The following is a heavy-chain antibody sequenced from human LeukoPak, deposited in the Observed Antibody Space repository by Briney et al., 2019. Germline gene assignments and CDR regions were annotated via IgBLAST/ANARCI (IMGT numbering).Heavy chain of an antibody. V-gene: IGHV3-30*04. J-gene: IGHJ4*02. CDR1: GFTFSSYA. D-gene: IGHD3-3*01. CDR3: AREYDFWSGLFDY. Sequence: PGGSLRLSCAASGFTFSSYAMHWVRQAPGKGLEWVAVISYDGSNKYYADSVKGRFTISRDNSKNTLYLQMNSLRAEDTAVYYCAREYDFWSGLFDYWGQGTLVTVSS. CDR2: ISYDGSNK.